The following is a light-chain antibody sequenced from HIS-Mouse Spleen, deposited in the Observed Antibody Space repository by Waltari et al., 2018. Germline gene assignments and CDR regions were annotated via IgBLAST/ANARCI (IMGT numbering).Light chain of an antibody. J-gene: IGLJ2*01. CDR1: ALPNNS. Sequence: SYELTQPPSVSVSPGQTARITCPGDALPNNSAYLYQQKSGQAPVLVIYEDSKRPSGIPERFSGSSSGTMATLTISGAQVEDEADYYCYSTDSSGNHRVFGGGTKLTVL. V-gene: IGLV3-10*01. CDR2: EDS. CDR3: YSTDSSGNHRV.